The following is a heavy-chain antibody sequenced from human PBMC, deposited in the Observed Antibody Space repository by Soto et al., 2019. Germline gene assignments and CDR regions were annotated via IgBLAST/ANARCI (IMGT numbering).Heavy chain of an antibody. CDR2: ISGRGGTT. D-gene: IGHD6-6*01. Sequence: EVQLLESGGGLVQPGGSLRLSCAASGFTFSSYAMTWVRQAPAQGLEWVSGISGRGGTTYYADSVKGRFTISRDSSKNTLYLQMDSLRVEDTAVYYCAKKTDSSSPWGALDIWGQGTMVSVFS. CDR1: GFTFSSYA. J-gene: IGHJ3*02. CDR3: AKKTDSSSPWGALDI. V-gene: IGHV3-23*01.